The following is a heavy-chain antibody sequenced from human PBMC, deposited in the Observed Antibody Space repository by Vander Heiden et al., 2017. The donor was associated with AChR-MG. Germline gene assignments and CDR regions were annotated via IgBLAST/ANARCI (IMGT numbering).Heavy chain of an antibody. CDR3: AREGRDDGYFDF. V-gene: IGHV4-4*07. CDR2: YHPSGTT. Sequence: QVQLPQSGPGPVKPSETLTLICSVPVGPLSSYSWTWIRKPPAHTLPWFGGYHPSGTTHYRPSLKSRVTISIDTSKSQFSLKLQSVTAADMAVYYWAREGRDDGYFDFWGRGTLVTVSS. J-gene: IGHJ2*01. D-gene: IGHD1-1*01. CDR1: VGPLSSYS.